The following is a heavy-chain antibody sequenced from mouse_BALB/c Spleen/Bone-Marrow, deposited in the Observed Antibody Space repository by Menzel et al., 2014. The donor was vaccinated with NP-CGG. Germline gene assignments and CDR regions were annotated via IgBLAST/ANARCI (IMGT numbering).Heavy chain of an antibody. D-gene: IGHD2-14*01. CDR3: ASYRYGWYFDV. Sequence: AXLVKXGASXXXSXTXSGFNIKDTYLHWVKQRPEQGLDWIGRIDPAIFTKYDPKFQGKATITADTSSNTAYLHLSSLTSEDTAVYYXASYRYGWYFDVWGAGTTVXVSS. V-gene: IGHV14-3*02. J-gene: IGHJ1*01. CDR1: GFNIKDTY. CDR2: IDPAIFT.